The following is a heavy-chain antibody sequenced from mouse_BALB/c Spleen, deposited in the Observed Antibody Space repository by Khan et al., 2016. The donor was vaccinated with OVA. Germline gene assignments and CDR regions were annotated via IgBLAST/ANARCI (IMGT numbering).Heavy chain of an antibody. V-gene: IGHV14-4*02. CDR2: IDPDNGDT. Sequence: EVQLQESGADLVRSGASVKLSCIASGFNIRHYYPHWVKQRLEQGLVWIGWIDPDNGDTEYDPKFQGKATMTADTSSNTAYLQLSSLTSEDTAVYYCTTGWGYAMDYWGQGTSVTVSS. CDR1: GFNIRHYY. CDR3: TTGWGYAMDY. D-gene: IGHD4-1*01. J-gene: IGHJ4*01.